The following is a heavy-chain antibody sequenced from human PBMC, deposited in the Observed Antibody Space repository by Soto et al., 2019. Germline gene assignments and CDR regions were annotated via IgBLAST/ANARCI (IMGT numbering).Heavy chain of an antibody. D-gene: IGHD3-16*01. J-gene: IGHJ4*02. CDR3: GRDGGGNTHDY. CDR1: GFTFSDYY. Sequence: QVQLVESGGGLVKPGGSLRLSCAASGFTFSDYYMSWIRQAPGKGLEWVSYISSSGSTIYYADSVKGRFTISRDNAKNSRYRKRNGLRAEERAVYYWGRDGGGNTHDYWGQGTLVTVSS. CDR2: ISSSGSTI. V-gene: IGHV3-11*01.